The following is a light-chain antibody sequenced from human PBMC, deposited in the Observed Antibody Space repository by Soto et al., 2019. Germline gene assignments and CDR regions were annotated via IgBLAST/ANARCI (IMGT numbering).Light chain of an antibody. CDR3: TSYTSTTTYV. CDR1: SSDVGGYNY. Sequence: QSVLTQPASVSGSPGQSITVSCTGTSSDVGGYNYVSWYQQHPGKAPKLMIYEVSNRPSGVSNRFYGSKSGNTASLTISGLQAEDEADYYCTSYTSTTTYVFGNGKKVTV. V-gene: IGLV2-14*01. J-gene: IGLJ1*01. CDR2: EVS.